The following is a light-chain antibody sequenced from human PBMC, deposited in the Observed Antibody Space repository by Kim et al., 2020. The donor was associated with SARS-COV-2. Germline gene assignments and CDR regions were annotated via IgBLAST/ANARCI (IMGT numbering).Light chain of an antibody. CDR1: SGSIASNY. Sequence: NFMLTQPHSVSESPGKTVTISCTRSSGSIASNYVQWYQQRPGSAPTTVIYEDNQRPSGVPDRFSGSIDSSSNSASLTISGLKTEDEADYYCQSYDSSNPWVFGGGT. V-gene: IGLV6-57*03. J-gene: IGLJ3*02. CDR3: QSYDSSNPWV. CDR2: EDN.